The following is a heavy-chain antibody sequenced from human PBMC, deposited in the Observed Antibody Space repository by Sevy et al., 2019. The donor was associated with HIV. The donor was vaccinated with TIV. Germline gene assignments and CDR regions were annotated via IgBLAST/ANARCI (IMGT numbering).Heavy chain of an antibody. D-gene: IGHD3-10*01. V-gene: IGHV4-39*01. Sequence: SETLSLTCIVSGGSISSDSYYWGWLRQPPGKGLEWIGSIYYTGSTYYNPTLKSPVTITSDTSKIQFSLRLSAVNAADTALYFCARPSSLYYYYAMDVWGQGTTVTVSS. CDR1: GGSISSDSYY. CDR2: IYYTGST. J-gene: IGHJ6*02. CDR3: ARPSSLYYYYAMDV.